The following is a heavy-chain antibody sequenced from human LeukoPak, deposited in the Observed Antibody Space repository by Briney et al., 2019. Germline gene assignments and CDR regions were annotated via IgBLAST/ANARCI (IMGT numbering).Heavy chain of an antibody. CDR1: GGSISSGSYY. V-gene: IGHV4-61*02. D-gene: IGHD3-3*01. CDR2: IYTSGST. Sequence: PSETLSLTCTVSGGSISSGSYYWSWIRQPAGKGLEWIGRIYTSGSTNYNPSLKSRVTISIDTSKNQFSLKLSSVTAADTAVYYCARAPHYDFWSGPLSPYWYFDLWGRGTLVTVSS. J-gene: IGHJ2*01. CDR3: ARAPHYDFWSGPLSPYWYFDL.